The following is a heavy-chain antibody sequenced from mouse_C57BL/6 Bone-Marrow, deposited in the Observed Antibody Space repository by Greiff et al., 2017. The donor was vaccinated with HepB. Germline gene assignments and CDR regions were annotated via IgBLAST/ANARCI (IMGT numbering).Heavy chain of an antibody. J-gene: IGHJ2*01. CDR1: GYTFTSYW. D-gene: IGHD1-1*01. CDR2: IDPSDSET. Sequence: VQLQQPGAELVRPGSSVKLSCTASGYTFTSYWMHWVKQRPIQSLEWIGNIDPSDSETHYNQKFKDKATLTVDKSSSVSYMQLSSLTSEDSAVYYCERGSITTVFDYWGQGPTLTVSS. V-gene: IGHV1-52*01. CDR3: ERGSITTVFDY.